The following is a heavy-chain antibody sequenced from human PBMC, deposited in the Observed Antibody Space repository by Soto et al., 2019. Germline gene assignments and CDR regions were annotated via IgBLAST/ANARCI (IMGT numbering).Heavy chain of an antibody. CDR2: ISYDGNNK. J-gene: IGHJ6*02. CDR1: GFTFSSYG. V-gene: IGHV3-30*03. Sequence: GGSLRLSCAASGFTFSSYGMHWVRQAPGKGLEWAAVISYDGNNKYYAESVKGRFTISRDTSKNTLYLQMNSLRPEDTAVYYCAREGYYDFWSGYSYGMDVWGQGTTVTVSS. CDR3: AREGYYDFWSGYSYGMDV. D-gene: IGHD3-3*01.